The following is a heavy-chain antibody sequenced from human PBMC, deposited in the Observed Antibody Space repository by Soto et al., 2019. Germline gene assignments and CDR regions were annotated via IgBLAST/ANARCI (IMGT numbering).Heavy chain of an antibody. Sequence: QVQLQQWGAGLLKPSETLSLTCAVYGGSFSGYYWSWIRQPPGKGLEWIGEINHSGSTNYNPSLKSRVTTSVDTSKNQFSLKRSSVTAADTAVYYCARGRSYGSRRYYYYYMDVWGKGTTVTVSS. V-gene: IGHV4-34*01. CDR2: INHSGST. D-gene: IGHD5-18*01. J-gene: IGHJ6*03. CDR3: ARGRSYGSRRYYYYYMDV. CDR1: GGSFSGYY.